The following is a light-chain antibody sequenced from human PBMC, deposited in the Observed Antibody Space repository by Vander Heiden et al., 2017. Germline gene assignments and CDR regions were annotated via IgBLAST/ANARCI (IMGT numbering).Light chain of an antibody. J-gene: IGKJ2*01. CDR2: AAS. CDR3: QQSYSTPYT. CDR1: KVRSSY. V-gene: IGKV1-39*01. Sequence: DLQMTRSQSSLSAFVGDRVTITCRARKVRSSYLNWYQNKPGKAPKLLIYAASSLQSVVPWRFSGRGSATDFTLTISRLQPEDCATYYCQQSYSTPYTFGQGTKLEIK.